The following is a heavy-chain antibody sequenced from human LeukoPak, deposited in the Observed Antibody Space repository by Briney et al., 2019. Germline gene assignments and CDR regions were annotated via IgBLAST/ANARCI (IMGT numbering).Heavy chain of an antibody. D-gene: IGHD1-26*01. CDR2: ISGSGDST. CDR3: AKSNSGSYHFYFDH. J-gene: IGHJ4*02. CDR1: GFTFSNYW. V-gene: IGHV3-23*01. Sequence: PGGSLRLSCAASGFTFSNYWMSWVRQAPGKGLEWVSAISGSGDSTYYADSVKGRVTISRDNSKNTLYLQMNSLRAEDTALYYCAKSNSGSYHFYFDHWGQGTLVTVSS.